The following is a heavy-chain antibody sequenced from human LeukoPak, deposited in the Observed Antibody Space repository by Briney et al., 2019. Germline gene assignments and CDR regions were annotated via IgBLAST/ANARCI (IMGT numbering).Heavy chain of an antibody. CDR2: IYHSGST. J-gene: IGHJ6*02. Sequence: SETLSLTCAVSGGSISSSNWWSWVRRPPGKGLEWIGEIYHSGSTNYNPSLKSRVTISVDKSKNQFSLKLSSVTAADTAVYYCARGRGYSYGYYYYYYGMDVWGQGTTVTVSS. CDR1: GGSISSSNW. CDR3: ARGRGYSYGYYYYYYGMDV. D-gene: IGHD5-18*01. V-gene: IGHV4-4*02.